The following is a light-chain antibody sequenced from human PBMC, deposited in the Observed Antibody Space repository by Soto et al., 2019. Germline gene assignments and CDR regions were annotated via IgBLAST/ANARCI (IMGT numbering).Light chain of an antibody. CDR1: QSVSSSY. J-gene: IGKJ1*01. V-gene: IGKV3-20*01. CDR2: GAS. Sequence: EIVLTQSPGTLSLSPGERATLSCRASQSVSSSYLAWYQQKPGQAPRPLIYGASSRAIGIPDRFSGSGSGTHFTLTISGLEPEDFAVYYCQQYGTSPWTVSQGT. CDR3: QQYGTSPWT.